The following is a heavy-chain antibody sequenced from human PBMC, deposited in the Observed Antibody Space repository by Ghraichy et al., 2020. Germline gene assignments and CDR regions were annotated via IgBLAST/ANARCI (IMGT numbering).Heavy chain of an antibody. Sequence: ESLNISCTVSGGSISSSTYFWAWIRPPPGKGLEWIGSIYNTENTYYNPSLKSRVTISADTSKNQFSLKLSSVTAADTPVYYCARPYSSSRNWFDPWGPGTLVTVSS. CDR1: GGSISSSTYF. D-gene: IGHD6-13*01. V-gene: IGHV4-39*01. CDR3: ARPYSSSRNWFDP. CDR2: IYNTENT. J-gene: IGHJ5*02.